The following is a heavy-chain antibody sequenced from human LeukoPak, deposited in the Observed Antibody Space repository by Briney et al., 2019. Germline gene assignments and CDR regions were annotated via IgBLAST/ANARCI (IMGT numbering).Heavy chain of an antibody. D-gene: IGHD1-7*01. CDR3: ARLRTGTTVIRSYYFDY. J-gene: IGHJ4*02. CDR2: IYYSGST. V-gene: IGHV4-59*01. CDR1: GGSISSYY. Sequence: SETLSLTCTVSGGSISSYYWSWIRQPPGKGLEWIGYIYYSGSTNYNPSLKSRVTISVDTSKNQFSLKLSSVTAADTAVYYCARLRTGTTVIRSYYFDYWGQATLVTVSS.